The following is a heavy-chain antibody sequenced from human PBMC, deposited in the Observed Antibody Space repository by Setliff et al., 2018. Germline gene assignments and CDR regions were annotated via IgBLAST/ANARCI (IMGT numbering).Heavy chain of an antibody. D-gene: IGHD3-22*01. Sequence: GASVKVSCKASGYRFTTYGINWVRQAPGQGLEWMGWISPYNGNTKYAQKFQGRVTMTADTSTSTAYMELRSLRFDDTAVYYCARINFYVSSGYYYAPDYWGQGTLVTVSS. CDR3: ARINFYVSSGYYYAPDY. J-gene: IGHJ4*02. CDR1: GYRFTTYG. CDR2: ISPYNGNT. V-gene: IGHV1-18*01.